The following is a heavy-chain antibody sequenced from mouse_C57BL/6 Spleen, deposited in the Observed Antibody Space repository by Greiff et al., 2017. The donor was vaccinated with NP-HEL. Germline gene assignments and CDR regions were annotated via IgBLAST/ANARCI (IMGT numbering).Heavy chain of an antibody. CDR1: GFSLTSYG. Sequence: VQVVESGPGLVAPSQSLSITCTVSGFSLTSYGVDWVRQSPGKGLEWLGVIWGVGSTNYNSALKSRLSISKDNSKSQVFLKMNSLQTDDTAMYYCASRDYSGFAYWGQGTLVTVSA. CDR3: ASRDYSGFAY. V-gene: IGHV2-6*01. CDR2: IWGVGST. J-gene: IGHJ3*01. D-gene: IGHD2-12*01.